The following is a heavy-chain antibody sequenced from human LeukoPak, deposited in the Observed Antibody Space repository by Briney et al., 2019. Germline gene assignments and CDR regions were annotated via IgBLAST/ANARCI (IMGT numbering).Heavy chain of an antibody. Sequence: GGSLRLSCAASGFTFSSHAMSWVRQAPGKGLEWVAGISGSGGSTYYADSVKGRFTISRDNSKNTLYVQMNSLRAEDTAVYYCAKGRAGIDYWGQGTLVIVSS. CDR2: ISGSGGST. CDR3: AKGRAGIDY. J-gene: IGHJ4*02. D-gene: IGHD6-19*01. CDR1: GFTFSSHA. V-gene: IGHV3-23*01.